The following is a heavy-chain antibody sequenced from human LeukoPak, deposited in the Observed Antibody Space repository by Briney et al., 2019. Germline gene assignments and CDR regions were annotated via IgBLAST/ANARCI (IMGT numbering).Heavy chain of an antibody. Sequence: SETLSLTCTVSGGSISSSSYYWGWIRQPPGKGLEWIGSIYYSGSTYYNPSLKSRVTISVDTSKNQFSLKLSSVTAADTAVYYCARERGGGSYSDYFDYWGQGTLVTVSS. D-gene: IGHD1-26*01. V-gene: IGHV4-39*02. J-gene: IGHJ4*02. CDR1: GGSISSSSYY. CDR3: ARERGGGSYSDYFDY. CDR2: IYYSGST.